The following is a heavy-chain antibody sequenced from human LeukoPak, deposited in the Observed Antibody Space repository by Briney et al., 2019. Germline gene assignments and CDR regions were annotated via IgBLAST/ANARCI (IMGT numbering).Heavy chain of an antibody. V-gene: IGHV3-33*01. J-gene: IGHJ6*02. CDR1: GFTFSSYG. CDR3: AGGPYYGSGSYYNSLYYYGMDV. Sequence: PGRSLRLSCAASGFTFSSYGMHWVRQAPGKGLEWVAVIWYDGSNKYYADSVKGRFTISRDNSKNTLYLQMNSLRAEDTAVYYCAGGPYYGSGSYYNSLYYYGMDVWGQGTTVTVSS. CDR2: IWYDGSNK. D-gene: IGHD3-10*01.